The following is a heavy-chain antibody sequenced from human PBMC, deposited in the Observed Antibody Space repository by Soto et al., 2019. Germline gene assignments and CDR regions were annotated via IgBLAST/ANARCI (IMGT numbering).Heavy chain of an antibody. Sequence: SETLSLTCAVSGGSISSSNWWSWVRQPPGKGLEWIGEIYHNGSTNYNPSLKSRVTISVDKSKNQFSLKLSSVTAADTAVYYCAKRIAAAATGNWFDPWGQGTLVTVSS. CDR3: AKRIAAAATGNWFDP. D-gene: IGHD6-13*01. V-gene: IGHV4-4*02. CDR1: GGSISSSNW. CDR2: IYHNGST. J-gene: IGHJ5*02.